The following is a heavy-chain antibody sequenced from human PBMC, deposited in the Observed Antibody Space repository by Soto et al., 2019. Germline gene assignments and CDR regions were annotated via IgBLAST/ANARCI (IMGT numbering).Heavy chain of an antibody. CDR3: ARDRIAARPYYYYGMDV. CDR2: IYHSGST. V-gene: IGHV4-4*02. CDR1: CGSIISSNW. D-gene: IGHD6-6*01. J-gene: IGHJ6*02. Sequence: PSETLSLTCAFSCGSIISSNWWSWVRQPPGKGLEWIGEIYHSGSTNYNPSLKSRVTISVDKSKNQFSLKLSSVTAADTAVYYCARDRIAARPYYYYGMDVWGQGTTVTVSS.